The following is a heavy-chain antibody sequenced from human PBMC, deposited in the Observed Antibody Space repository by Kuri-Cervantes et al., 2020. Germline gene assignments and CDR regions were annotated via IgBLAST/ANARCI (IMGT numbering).Heavy chain of an antibody. CDR2: IIGNSGIA. V-gene: IGHV3-23*01. J-gene: IGHJ2*01. D-gene: IGHD3-16*01. Sequence: GGSLRLSCAASGFTFSNYAMTWVRQAPGRGLEWVSSIIGNSGIAYYADSVKGRFTISRDNAKNSLYLQMNSLRAEDTAVYYCARERGGGYFDLWGRGTLVTVSS. CDR1: GFTFSNYA. CDR3: ARERGGGYFDL.